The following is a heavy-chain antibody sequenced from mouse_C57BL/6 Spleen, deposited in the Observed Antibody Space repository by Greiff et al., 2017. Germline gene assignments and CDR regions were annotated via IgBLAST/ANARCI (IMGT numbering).Heavy chain of an antibody. Sequence: QVQLKESGAELVKPGASVKISCKASGYAFSSYWMNWVKQRPGKGLEWIGQIYPGDGDTNYNGKFKGKATLTADKFSSPAYMQLSSLTSEDSAVYFCAREDTTVVADYWGQGTTLTVSS. CDR1: GYAFSSYW. CDR3: AREDTTVVADY. D-gene: IGHD1-1*01. J-gene: IGHJ2*01. CDR2: IYPGDGDT. V-gene: IGHV1-80*01.